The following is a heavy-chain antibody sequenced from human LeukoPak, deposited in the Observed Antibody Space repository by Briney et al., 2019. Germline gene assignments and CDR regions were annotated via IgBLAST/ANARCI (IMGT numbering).Heavy chain of an antibody. V-gene: IGHV4-59*01. Sequence: SETLSLTCAVYGGSFSGYYWSWIRQPPGKGLEWIGSIYYSGSTNYNPSLKSRVTISVDTSKNQFSLKLSSVTAADTAVYYCARGITIFGVVIRPFDYWGQGTLVTVSS. CDR3: ARGITIFGVVIRPFDY. CDR1: GGSFSGYY. J-gene: IGHJ4*02. D-gene: IGHD3-3*01. CDR2: IYYSGST.